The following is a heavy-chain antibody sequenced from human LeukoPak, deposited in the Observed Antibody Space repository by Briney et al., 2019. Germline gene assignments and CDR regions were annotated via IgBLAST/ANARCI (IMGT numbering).Heavy chain of an antibody. CDR2: IYYSGST. Sequence: SETLSLTCTVSGGSISSYYWSWIRQSPGKGLEWIGYIYYSGSTNYNPSLKSRVTISVDTSKNQFSLKLSSVTAADTAVYYCARLVNYYDSSGPPRDYFDYWGQGTLVTVSS. CDR1: GGSISSYY. CDR3: ARLVNYYDSSGPPRDYFDY. V-gene: IGHV4-59*01. J-gene: IGHJ4*02. D-gene: IGHD3-22*01.